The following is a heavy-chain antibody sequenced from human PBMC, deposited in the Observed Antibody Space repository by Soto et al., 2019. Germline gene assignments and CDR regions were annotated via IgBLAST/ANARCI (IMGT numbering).Heavy chain of an antibody. CDR3: AKVKYTSGWLLGY. Sequence: EVQLLESGGDLVHPGGSLRLSCAASGFTFSIYAMSWVRQAPGKGLEWVSAISSSGGSTYYADPVKGRFTISRDNSRNTLYLQMNSLRAEDTAVYYCAKVKYTSGWLLGYWGQGTLVTVSS. D-gene: IGHD6-19*01. CDR1: GFTFSIYA. CDR2: ISSSGGST. V-gene: IGHV3-23*01. J-gene: IGHJ4*02.